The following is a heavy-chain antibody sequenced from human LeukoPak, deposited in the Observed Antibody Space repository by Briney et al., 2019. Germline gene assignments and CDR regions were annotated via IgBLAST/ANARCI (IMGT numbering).Heavy chain of an antibody. V-gene: IGHV4-34*01. CDR3: AREAPKRITMISRPSFDI. J-gene: IGHJ3*02. D-gene: IGHD3-22*01. CDR2: INHSGST. CDR1: GGSFSGYY. Sequence: PSETLSLTCAVYGGSFSGYYWSWIRQPPGKGLEWIGEINHSGSTNYNPSLKSRVTISVDTSKNQFSLKLSSVTAADTAVYYCAREAPKRITMISRPSFDIWGQGTMVTVSS.